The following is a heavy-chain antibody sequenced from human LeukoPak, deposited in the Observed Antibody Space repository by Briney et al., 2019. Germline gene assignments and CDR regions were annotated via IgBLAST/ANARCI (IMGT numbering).Heavy chain of an antibody. CDR2: IYHSGTT. V-gene: IGHV4-38-2*02. D-gene: IGHD1-26*01. CDR3: TRLSHVAGAPKVSWFDP. Sequence: PSETLSLTCTVSAYSISDGFVWGFIRQPPGKGLEWIASIYHSGTTYYNPPLRSRVTMSVDTSNNQFSLKLSSVTAADTAMYFCTRLSHVAGAPKVSWFDPWGQGTLVTVSS. CDR1: AYSISDGFV. J-gene: IGHJ5*02.